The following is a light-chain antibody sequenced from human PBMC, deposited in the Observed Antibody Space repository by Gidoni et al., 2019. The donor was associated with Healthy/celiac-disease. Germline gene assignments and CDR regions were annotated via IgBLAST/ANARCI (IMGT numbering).Light chain of an antibody. CDR3: QQYGSPWT. CDR1: QSVSSSY. J-gene: IGKJ1*01. Sequence: EIVLTQSPGTLSLSPGARATLSCRASQSVSSSYLAWYQQKPGQAPRLLIYGASSRATGIPDRFSGSGSGTDFTLTISRLEPEDFAVYYCQQYGSPWTFGQXTKVEIK. CDR2: GAS. V-gene: IGKV3-20*01.